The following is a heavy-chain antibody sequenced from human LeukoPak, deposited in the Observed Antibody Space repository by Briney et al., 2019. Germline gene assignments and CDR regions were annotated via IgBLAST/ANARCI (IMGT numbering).Heavy chain of an antibody. V-gene: IGHV3-74*01. D-gene: IGHD6-19*01. J-gene: IGHJ5*02. CDR1: ASTFSSNW. CDR3: APSMAGFNWFDP. Sequence: GGSLRLSCAASASTFSSNWMHWVRQAPGKGLVWVSRISKDGSSTSYADSVKGRFTISRDNAKNTLYLQMSSLIAEDTAVYYCAPSMAGFNWFDPWGQGTLVTVSS. CDR2: ISKDGSST.